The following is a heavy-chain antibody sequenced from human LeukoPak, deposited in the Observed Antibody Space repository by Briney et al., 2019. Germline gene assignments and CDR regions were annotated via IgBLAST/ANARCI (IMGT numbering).Heavy chain of an antibody. Sequence: GGSLRLSCTASGFTFSSYAMSWVRQAPGTGLEWVPAISGSGGSTYYADSVKGRFTISRDNSKNTLYLQMNSLRAEDTAVYYCAKDHSYFYGSGSYWDYYYYYMDVWGKGTTVTVPS. V-gene: IGHV3-23*01. CDR3: AKDHSYFYGSGSYWDYYYYYMDV. CDR2: ISGSGGST. CDR1: GFTFSSYA. D-gene: IGHD3-10*01. J-gene: IGHJ6*03.